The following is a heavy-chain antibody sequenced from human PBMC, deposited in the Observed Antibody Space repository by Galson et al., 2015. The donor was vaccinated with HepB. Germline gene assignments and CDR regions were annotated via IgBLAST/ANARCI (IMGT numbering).Heavy chain of an antibody. CDR3: ASEGYSSGWYYFDY. D-gene: IGHD6-19*01. CDR1: GGTFSSYA. Sequence: SVKVSCKASGGTFSSYAISWVRQAPGQGLEWMGGIIPIFGTANYAQKFQGRVTITADKSTSTAYMELSSLRSEDTAVYYCASEGYSSGWYYFDYWGQGTLVTVSS. J-gene: IGHJ4*02. CDR2: IIPIFGTA. V-gene: IGHV1-69*06.